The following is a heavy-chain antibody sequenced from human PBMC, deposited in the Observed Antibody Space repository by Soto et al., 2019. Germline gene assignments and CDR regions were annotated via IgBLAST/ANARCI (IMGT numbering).Heavy chain of an antibody. CDR1: GYTITDYY. CDR3: ASGKGRVYYTDSYDY. CDR2: INPTSGDT. V-gene: IGHV1-2*04. Sequence: ASVKVSCKSSGYTITDYYMHWVRQAPGQRLEWMGWINPTSGDTNYAQKFHGWVTLTRGTSINTAYMQLSRLRSDGTSVYYCASGKGRVYYTDSYDYWRQGTRGAVSA. D-gene: IGHD3-3*01. J-gene: IGHJ4*02.